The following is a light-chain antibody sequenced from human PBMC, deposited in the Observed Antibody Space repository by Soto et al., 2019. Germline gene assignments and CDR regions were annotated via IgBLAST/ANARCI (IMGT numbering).Light chain of an antibody. V-gene: IGKV1-39*01. CDR1: QTINNY. Sequence: DIQMTQSPSSLSASVGDRFTITCRTSQTINNYLNWYQQKQGRAPKXXIYAAYNLQSGVPSRFSGSVSGTDGTIAISALKQDDGTTYFCQQTYSIPLTFGGGTKVDIK. CDR3: QQTYSIPLT. J-gene: IGKJ4*01. CDR2: AAY.